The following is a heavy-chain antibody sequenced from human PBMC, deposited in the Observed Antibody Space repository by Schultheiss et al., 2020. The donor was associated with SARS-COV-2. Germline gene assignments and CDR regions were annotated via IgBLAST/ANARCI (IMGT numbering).Heavy chain of an antibody. CDR1: GYTFTSYG. J-gene: IGHJ4*02. V-gene: IGHV1-8*03. D-gene: IGHD6-13*01. CDR3: ARDQISGSSYYY. Sequence: ASVKVSCKASGYTFTSYGISWVRQAPGQGLEWMGWMNPNSGNTGYAQKFQGRVTITRDTSASTVYMELSSLRSEDTAVYYCARDQISGSSYYYWGQGTLVTVSS. CDR2: MNPNSGNT.